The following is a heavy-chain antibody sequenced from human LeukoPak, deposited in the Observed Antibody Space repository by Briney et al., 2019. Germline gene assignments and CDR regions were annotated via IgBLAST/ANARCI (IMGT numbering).Heavy chain of an antibody. V-gene: IGHV3-49*04. CDR3: ARGPIQLWIHNAMDV. D-gene: IGHD5-24*01. Sequence: GGSLRLSCSGSGFTFGDHAMSWVRQTPGKGLEWVGFIRSKAYRGTTEYAASVKGRFSISRDDSASIAYLQMNSLKTEDTAVYYCARGPIQLWIHNAMDVWGQGTTVTVSS. CDR1: GFTFGDHA. CDR2: IRSKAYRGTT. J-gene: IGHJ6*02.